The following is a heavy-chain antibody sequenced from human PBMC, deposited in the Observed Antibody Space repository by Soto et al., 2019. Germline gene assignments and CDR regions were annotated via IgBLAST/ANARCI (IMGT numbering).Heavy chain of an antibody. J-gene: IGHJ5*02. CDR1: GYTFTSYG. CDR3: ARVACGGDCYPSPYWFAP. D-gene: IGHD2-21*02. CDR2: ISAYNGNT. Sequence: ASVKVSCKASGYTFTSYGISWVRQAPGQGLEWMGWISAYNGNTNYAQKLQGRVTMTTDTSTSTAYMELRSLRSDDTAVYYCARVACGGDCYPSPYWFAPWGQGTLVTSPQ. V-gene: IGHV1-18*04.